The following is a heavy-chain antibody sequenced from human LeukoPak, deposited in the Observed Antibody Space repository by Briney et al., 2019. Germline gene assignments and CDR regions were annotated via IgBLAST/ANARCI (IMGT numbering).Heavy chain of an antibody. CDR1: GGTFSSYA. CDR3: ATTLPENYDFWSGYPHTV. V-gene: IGHV1-69*05. J-gene: IGHJ6*04. Sequence: EASVKVSCKASGGTFSSYAISWVRQAPGQGLAWMGGIIPIFGTANYAQKFQGRVTITTDESTSTAYMELSSLRSEDTAVYYCATTLPENYDFWSGYPHTVWGKGTTVTVSS. D-gene: IGHD3-3*01. CDR2: IIPIFGTA.